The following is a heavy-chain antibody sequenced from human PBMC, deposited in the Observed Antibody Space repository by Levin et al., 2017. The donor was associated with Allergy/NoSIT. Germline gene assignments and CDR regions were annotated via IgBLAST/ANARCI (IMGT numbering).Heavy chain of an antibody. Sequence: GESLKISCAAYGFSFSDHYMDWVRQAPGKGLEWVGRTRNKANSYTTEYAASVKGRFTVSRDDSKNSLYLQMNSLNTEDTAIYYCARVYGSRSNQCLDYWGQGTLVTVSS. CDR1: GFSFSDHY. V-gene: IGHV3-72*01. D-gene: IGHD6-13*01. CDR3: ARVYGSRSNQCLDY. J-gene: IGHJ4*02. CDR2: TRNKANSYTT.